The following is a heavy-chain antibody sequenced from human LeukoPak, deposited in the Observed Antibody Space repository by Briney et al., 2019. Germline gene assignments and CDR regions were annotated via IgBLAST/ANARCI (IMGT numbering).Heavy chain of an antibody. V-gene: IGHV3-30*18. J-gene: IGHJ4*02. Sequence: PGGSLRLSCAASGFTFSSYGMHWVRQAPGKGLEWVAVTSYDGSNKYYADSVKGRFTISRDNSKNTLYLQMNSLRAEDTAVYYCAKAVGGYDYVWGSYRNEYYFDYWGQGTLVTVSS. CDR1: GFTFSSYG. CDR2: TSYDGSNK. D-gene: IGHD3-16*02. CDR3: AKAVGGYDYVWGSYRNEYYFDY.